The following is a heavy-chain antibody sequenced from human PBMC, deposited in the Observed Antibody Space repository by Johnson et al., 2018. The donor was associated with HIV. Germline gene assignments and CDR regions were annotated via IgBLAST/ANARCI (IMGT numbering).Heavy chain of an antibody. Sequence: VQLVESGGGVVQPGRSLRLSCAASGFTVSNNYMSWVRQAPGKGLEWVSAISGSDGSTYYSDSVKGRFTISRDNSKNTLYLQMNSLRAEDTAVYYCARACRDGYTCDAFDIWGQGTMVTVSS. D-gene: IGHD5-24*01. V-gene: IGHV3-66*01. CDR1: GFTVSNNY. CDR2: SGSDGST. J-gene: IGHJ3*02. CDR3: ARACRDGYTCDAFDI.